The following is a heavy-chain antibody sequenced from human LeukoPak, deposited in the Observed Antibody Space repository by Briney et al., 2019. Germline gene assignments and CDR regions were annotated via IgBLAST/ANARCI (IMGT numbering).Heavy chain of an antibody. Sequence: ASVKVSCKASGYTFTSYGISWVRQAPGQGLEWMGWISAYNGNTNYAQKLQGRVTMTTDTSTSTAYMEQRSLRSDDTAVYYCARRGYDFWSGYYALDYWGQGTLVTVSS. J-gene: IGHJ4*02. V-gene: IGHV1-18*01. CDR2: ISAYNGNT. CDR1: GYTFTSYG. CDR3: ARRGYDFWSGYYALDY. D-gene: IGHD3-3*01.